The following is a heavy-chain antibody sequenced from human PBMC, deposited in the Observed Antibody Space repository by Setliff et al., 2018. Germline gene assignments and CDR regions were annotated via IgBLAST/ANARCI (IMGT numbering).Heavy chain of an antibody. Sequence: NPSKTLSLTCTVSGGSISTNSYYWGWIRQPPGKGLEWIGSMYFSGSTYYNPSLKSRVTMSIDKSKNEFSLKMSSVTAADTAVYYCARAPRYFDSTGSYFDGWGQGTLVTVSS. CDR2: MYFSGST. CDR3: ARAPRYFDSTGSYFDG. V-gene: IGHV4-39*07. D-gene: IGHD3-22*01. J-gene: IGHJ4*02. CDR1: GGSISTNSYY.